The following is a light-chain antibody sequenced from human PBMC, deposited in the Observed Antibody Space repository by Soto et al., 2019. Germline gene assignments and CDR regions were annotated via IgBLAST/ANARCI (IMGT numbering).Light chain of an antibody. J-gene: IGKJ4*01. Sequence: EIVLTQSPGTLSLAVGEIATLSCRASQSVSGYLAWYQQTPGQAPSLLLYEASNRATGIPDRFSGSGSGTDFTLTINRREPEDFTVYYCQQYGSSPLTFGGGTTVDIK. CDR3: QQYGSSPLT. CDR2: EAS. CDR1: QSVSGY. V-gene: IGKV3-20*01.